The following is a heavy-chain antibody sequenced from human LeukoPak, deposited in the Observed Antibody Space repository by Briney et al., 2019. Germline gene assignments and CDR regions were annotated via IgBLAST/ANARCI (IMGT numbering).Heavy chain of an antibody. CDR2: IYYSGST. CDR1: GGSFSGYY. J-gene: IGHJ4*02. D-gene: IGHD6-13*01. Sequence: SETLSLTCAVYGGSFSGYYWSWIRQPPGKGLEWIGYIYYSGSTNYNPSLKSRVTISVDTSKNQFSLKLSSVTAADTAVYYCARGRLRTTGYSSSIYFDYWGQGTLVTVSS. CDR3: ARGRLRTTGYSSSIYFDY. V-gene: IGHV4-59*01.